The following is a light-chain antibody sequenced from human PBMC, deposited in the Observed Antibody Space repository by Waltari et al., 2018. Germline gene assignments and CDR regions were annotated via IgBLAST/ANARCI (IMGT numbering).Light chain of an antibody. J-gene: IGKJ4*01. CDR1: QSISTW. CDR3: QHYNNYPPT. Sequence: DIKMTQSPSILSASVGDTVTITCRTSQSISTWLAWYQQKPGKAPKLLISKASILESVVPSRFSGSGSGTEFTLTINSLQPDDFATFYCQHYNNYPPTFGGGTKVEIK. CDR2: KAS. V-gene: IGKV1-5*03.